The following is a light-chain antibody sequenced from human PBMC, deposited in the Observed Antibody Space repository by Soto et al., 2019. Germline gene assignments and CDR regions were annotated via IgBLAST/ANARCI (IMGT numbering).Light chain of an antibody. CDR2: DAS. V-gene: IGKV3-11*01. Sequence: EIVLTQSPATLSLSPGEGATLSCRASQSVSRYLAWYQQKPGQAPRLLIYDASTRVTGIPDRVSGSGSGTDVTLTISSLEPEDFAVYYCQQRSNRPLTFGQGTRLEIK. CDR1: QSVSRY. CDR3: QQRSNRPLT. J-gene: IGKJ5*01.